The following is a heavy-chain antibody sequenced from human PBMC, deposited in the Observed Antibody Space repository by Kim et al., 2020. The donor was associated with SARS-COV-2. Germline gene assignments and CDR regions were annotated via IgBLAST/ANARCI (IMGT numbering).Heavy chain of an antibody. Sequence: SETLSLTCTVSGGSISSGGYYWSWIRQHPGKGLEWIGYIYYSGSTYYNPSLKSRVTISVDTSKNQFSLKLSSVTAADTAVYYCACRITMVRGVRGPVRYWGQGTLVTVSS. J-gene: IGHJ4*02. D-gene: IGHD3-10*01. CDR1: GGSISSGGYY. CDR2: IYYSGST. V-gene: IGHV4-31*03. CDR3: ACRITMVRGVRGPVRY.